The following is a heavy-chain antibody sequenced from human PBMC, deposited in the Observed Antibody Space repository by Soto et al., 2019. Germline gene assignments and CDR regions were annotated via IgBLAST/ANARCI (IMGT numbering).Heavy chain of an antibody. D-gene: IGHD4-4*01. V-gene: IGHV5-10-1*01. CDR2: IDPSDSYT. Sequence: PGESVKISCKGSGYSFTSYWISWVRQMPGKGLEWMGRIDPSDSYTNYSPSFQGHVTISADKSISTAYLQWSSLKASDTAMYYCARHSESTEEWFDPWGQGTLVTASS. CDR3: ARHSESTEEWFDP. CDR1: GYSFTSYW. J-gene: IGHJ5*02.